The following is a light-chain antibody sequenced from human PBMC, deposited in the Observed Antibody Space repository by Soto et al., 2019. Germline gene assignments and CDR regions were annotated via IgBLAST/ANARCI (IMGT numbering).Light chain of an antibody. CDR2: DVS. J-gene: IGLJ1*01. Sequence: QAVLTQPGSVSGSPGLSITIYCTRNSSDVSGYNYVSWYQQHSGKAPKLMIYDVSNRPSGVSNRFSGSKSGNTASLTISGLQAEDEADYYCGSYATSSTLYVFGTGTKVTVL. CDR1: SSDVSGYNY. V-gene: IGLV2-14*01. CDR3: GSYATSSTLYV.